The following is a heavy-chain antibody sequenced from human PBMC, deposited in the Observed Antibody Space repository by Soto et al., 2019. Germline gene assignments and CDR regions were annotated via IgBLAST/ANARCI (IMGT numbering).Heavy chain of an antibody. CDR1: GFTFSRSG. D-gene: IGHD3-16*01. J-gene: IGHJ4*02. CDR3: ARDGGFDY. CDR2: IWYDGSKK. V-gene: IGHV3-33*01. Sequence: QVQLVETGGGVVQPGRSLRLSCAASGFTFSRSGMHWVRQAPGKGLEWVAVIWYDGSKKYYVDSVKGRFTVSRDNSQNTLYLEMSSLRAEDTAVYYCARDGGFDYWGQGTLVIVSS.